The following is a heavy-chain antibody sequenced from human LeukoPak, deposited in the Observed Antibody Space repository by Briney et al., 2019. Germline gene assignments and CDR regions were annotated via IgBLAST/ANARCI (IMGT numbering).Heavy chain of an antibody. Sequence: SETLSLTCIVSGGSISSNSYYWGWVRQPPGEGLGWIGSLYSSGTTYYNPSLKSRVTISVDTSKNQFSLKLSSVTAADTAMYYCARRWYYDTSGQEYFQHWGQGTLVTVSS. CDR1: GGSISSNSYY. CDR3: ARRWYYDTSGQEYFQH. J-gene: IGHJ1*01. V-gene: IGHV4-39*01. D-gene: IGHD3-22*01. CDR2: LYSSGTT.